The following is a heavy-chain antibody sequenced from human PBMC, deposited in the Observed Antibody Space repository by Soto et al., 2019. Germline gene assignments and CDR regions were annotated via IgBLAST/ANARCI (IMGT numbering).Heavy chain of an antibody. Sequence: EVQLVESGGGLVQPGGSLRLSCAASGFTFSNYWMYWVRQAPGKGLVWVSRINSDGSVSSYADSVKGRLTISRDNVKNTLYLQMDSLRAEDTAVYYCARGDCAGGTCYSLTGSFSYYMDVWGKGTTVTVFS. V-gene: IGHV3-74*01. D-gene: IGHD2-15*01. CDR1: GFTFSNYW. CDR2: INSDGSVS. CDR3: ARGDCAGGTCYSLTGSFSYYMDV. J-gene: IGHJ6*03.